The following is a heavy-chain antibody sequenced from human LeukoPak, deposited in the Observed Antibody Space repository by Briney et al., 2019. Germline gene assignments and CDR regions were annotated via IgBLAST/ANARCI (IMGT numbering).Heavy chain of an antibody. Sequence: SETLSLTCAVSGGSISSNNWWGWVRQPPGKGLEWIGEIYHSGSPNYNPSLKSRVTISVDKSGNHFPLNLSSVTAADTAVYYCARVNINNWHSCDYWGQGTLVTVSS. CDR3: ARVNINNWHSCDY. CDR1: GGSISSNNW. J-gene: IGHJ4*02. D-gene: IGHD1-1*01. CDR2: IYHSGSP. V-gene: IGHV4-4*02.